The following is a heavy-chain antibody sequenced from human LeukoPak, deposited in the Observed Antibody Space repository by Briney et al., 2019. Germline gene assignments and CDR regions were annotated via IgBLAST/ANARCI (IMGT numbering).Heavy chain of an antibody. D-gene: IGHD2-15*01. J-gene: IGHJ6*02. V-gene: IGHV4-31*03. Sequence: LQTLSLTCTVSGGSISSGGYYWSWIRQHPGKGLEWIGYIYYSGSTYYNPSLKSRVTISVDTSKNQFSLKLSSVTAADTAVYYCARDWVVVAATHDYGMDVWGQGTTVTVSS. CDR3: ARDWVVVAATHDYGMDV. CDR1: GGSISSGGYY. CDR2: IYYSGST.